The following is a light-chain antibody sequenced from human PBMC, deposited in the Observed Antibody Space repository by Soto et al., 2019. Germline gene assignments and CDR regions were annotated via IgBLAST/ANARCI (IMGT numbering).Light chain of an antibody. J-gene: IGLJ2*01. Sequence: QSVLTQPACVSGSHGQSITISCTGTRSDVGGYNYVSWYQQHPGKAPKLMIYDVSNRPSGVSNRFSGSKSGNTASLTISGLQAEDEADYYCSSYTSSSTPVVFGGGTKLTVL. CDR2: DVS. V-gene: IGLV2-14*01. CDR3: SSYTSSSTPVV. CDR1: RSDVGGYNY.